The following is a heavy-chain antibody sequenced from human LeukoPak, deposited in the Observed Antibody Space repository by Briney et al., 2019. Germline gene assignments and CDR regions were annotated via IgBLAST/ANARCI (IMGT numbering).Heavy chain of an antibody. CDR1: GFTFSSYG. J-gene: IGHJ3*02. Sequence: GGSLRLSCAASGFTFSSYGMHWVRQAPGKGLEWVAFIRYDGSNKYYADSVKGRFTISRDNSKNTLYLQMNSLRAEDTAVYYCARDANYYGSGSYYTTLDAFDIWGQGTMVTVSS. V-gene: IGHV3-30*02. CDR2: IRYDGSNK. D-gene: IGHD3-10*01. CDR3: ARDANYYGSGSYYTTLDAFDI.